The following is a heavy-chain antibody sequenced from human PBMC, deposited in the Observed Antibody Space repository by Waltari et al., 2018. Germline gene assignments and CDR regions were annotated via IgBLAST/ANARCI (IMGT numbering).Heavy chain of an antibody. J-gene: IGHJ4*02. Sequence: QVQLQESGPGLVKPSETLSLTCTVSGGSISSHYWSWIRQPPGKGLEWIGYSFDSGSSNDNPARKSRVTISVDTCKNQVSWKLSCVTAAETAGYYCARQGDTAMVPFDYWGQGTLVTVSS. CDR3: ARQGDTAMVPFDY. CDR2: SFDSGSS. D-gene: IGHD5-18*01. CDR1: GGSISSHY. V-gene: IGHV4-59*11.